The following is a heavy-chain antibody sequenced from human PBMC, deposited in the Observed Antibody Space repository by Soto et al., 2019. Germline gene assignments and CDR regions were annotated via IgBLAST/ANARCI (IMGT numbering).Heavy chain of an antibody. V-gene: IGHV4-31*03. J-gene: IGHJ4*02. CDR1: GGSINSGGYY. CDR3: ARGYRQSGYSSSWVFDY. D-gene: IGHD6-13*01. CDR2: MYYSGST. Sequence: QVQLRESGPGLVKPSQTLSLTCTVSGGSINSGGYYWNWIRQHPGKGMEWIGYMYYSGSTYYNPFLTSRVIISADTSKNHVALKLSSVTAADTAVYFGARGYRQSGYSSSWVFDYWGQGTLVNVSS.